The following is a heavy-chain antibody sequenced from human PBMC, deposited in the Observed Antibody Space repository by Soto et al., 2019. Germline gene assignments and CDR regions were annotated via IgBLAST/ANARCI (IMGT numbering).Heavy chain of an antibody. V-gene: IGHV4-59*01. CDR3: AARYCSGGSCYQKFDY. CDR2: IYYSGST. J-gene: IGHJ4*02. D-gene: IGHD2-15*01. Sequence: SETLSLTCTVSGGSISSYYWSWIRQPPGKGLEWIGYIYYSGSTNYNPSLKSRVTISVDMSKNQFSLKLSSVTAADTAVYYCAARYCSGGSCYQKFDYWGQGTLVTVSS. CDR1: GGSISSYY.